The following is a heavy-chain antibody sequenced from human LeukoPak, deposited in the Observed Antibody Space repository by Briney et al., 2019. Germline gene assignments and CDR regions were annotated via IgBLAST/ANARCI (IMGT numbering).Heavy chain of an antibody. CDR3: ARAGSYGYGYYYYGMDV. V-gene: IGHV3-53*01. J-gene: IGHJ6*02. CDR2: IYSGGST. CDR1: GFTVSSNY. D-gene: IGHD5-18*01. Sequence: PRGSLRLSCAASGFTVSSNYMSWVRQAPGKGLEWVSVIYSGGSTYYADSVKGRFTISRDNSKNTLYLQMNSLRAEDTAVYYCARAGSYGYGYYYYGMDVWGQGTTVTVSS.